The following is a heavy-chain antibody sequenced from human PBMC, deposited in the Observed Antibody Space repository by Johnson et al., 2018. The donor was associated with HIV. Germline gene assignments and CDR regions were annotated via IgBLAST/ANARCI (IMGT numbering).Heavy chain of an antibody. J-gene: IGHJ3*02. Sequence: MQLVESGGGLIQPGGSLRLSCSASGFTVSNNYMSWVRQAPGKGLEWVSVIYSGGSTYYADSVKGRLTISRDNSKNTLYLQMNTLRAEDTAVYFWVSVRVGAFDIWGQGTGVTVSS. CDR1: GFTVSNNY. D-gene: IGHD1-26*01. V-gene: IGHV3-53*01. CDR3: VSVRVGAFDI. CDR2: IYSGGST.